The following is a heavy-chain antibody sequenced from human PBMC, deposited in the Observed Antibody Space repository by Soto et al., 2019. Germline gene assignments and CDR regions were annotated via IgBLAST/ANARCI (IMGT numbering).Heavy chain of an antibody. J-gene: IGHJ4*02. CDR3: ARDSKRGYSGYDKLDY. CDR1: GGSISSYY. Sequence: QVQLQELGPGLVKPSETLSLTCTVSGGSISSYYWTWIRQPPGKGLEWIGYIYYSGSTNYNPSLKSRVTISVDTSKNQFSLKLSSVTAADTAVYYCARDSKRGYSGYDKLDYWGQGTLVTVSS. CDR2: IYYSGST. D-gene: IGHD5-12*01. V-gene: IGHV4-59*01.